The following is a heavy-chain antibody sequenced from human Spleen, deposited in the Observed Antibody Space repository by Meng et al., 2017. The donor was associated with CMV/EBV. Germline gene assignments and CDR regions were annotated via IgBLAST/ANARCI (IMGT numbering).Heavy chain of an antibody. CDR1: GFTFSSYA. J-gene: IGHJ4*02. D-gene: IGHD6-19*01. Sequence: GESLKISCAASGFTFSSYAMSWVRQAPGKGLEWVSSITSSSSYIYYADSVKGRFTISRDNAKNSLYLQMNSLKTEDTAVYYCSTLTQWLVRPLDYWGQGTLVTVSS. CDR3: STLTQWLVRPLDY. V-gene: IGHV3-21*04. CDR2: ITSSSSYI.